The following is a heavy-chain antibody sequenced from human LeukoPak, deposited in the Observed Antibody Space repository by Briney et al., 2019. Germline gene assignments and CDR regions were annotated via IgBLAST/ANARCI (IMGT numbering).Heavy chain of an antibody. J-gene: IGHJ6*02. CDR3: ARVRGGTDYYGMDV. V-gene: IGHV1-46*01. D-gene: IGHD1-26*01. CDR1: GYTFTSYG. Sequence: VASVKVSCKASGYTFTSYGISWVRQAPGQGLEWMGIINPSGGSTSYAQKFQGRVTMTRDTSTSTVYMELSSLRSEDTAVYYCARVRGGTDYYGMDVWGQGTTVTVSS. CDR2: INPSGGST.